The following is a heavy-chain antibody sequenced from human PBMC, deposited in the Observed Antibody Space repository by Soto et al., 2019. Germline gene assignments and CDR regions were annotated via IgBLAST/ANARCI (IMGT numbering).Heavy chain of an antibody. CDR3: AIDKDRQQLGGNYYYILDV. D-gene: IGHD3-3*02. J-gene: IGHJ6*02. Sequence: QVQLMQSGAEVKKPGSSVKVSCKASGGTFSTSAISWVRQAPGEGLEWVGGIMPVFATPDYAQKFQGRVTISADESTTTAYLDLTSLTTDDTAVYYCAIDKDRQQLGGNYYYILDVWGQGTAITFSS. CDR1: GGTFSTSA. CDR2: IMPVFATP. V-gene: IGHV1-69*12.